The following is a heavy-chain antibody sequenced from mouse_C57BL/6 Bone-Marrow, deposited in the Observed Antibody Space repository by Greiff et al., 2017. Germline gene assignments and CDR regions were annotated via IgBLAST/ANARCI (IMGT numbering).Heavy chain of an antibody. CDR1: GYTFTSYW. V-gene: IGHV1-59*01. CDR3: ARRRDAMGY. Sequence: QVQLQQPGAELVRPGTSVKLSCKASGYTFTSYWMHWVKQRPGQGLEWIGVIDPSDSYTNYNQKFKGKATLTVDPSSSTAYMQLSSLASEDSAVYYCARRRDAMGYWGQGTSVTVAS. J-gene: IGHJ4*01. CDR2: IDPSDSYT.